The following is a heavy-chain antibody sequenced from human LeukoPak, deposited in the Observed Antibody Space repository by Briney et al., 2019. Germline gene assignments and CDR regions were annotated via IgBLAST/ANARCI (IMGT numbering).Heavy chain of an antibody. Sequence: GGSLRLSCAASGFTFSDYYMSWIRQAPGKGLEWVSYISSSGSTIYYADSVKGRFTISRDNAKNSLYLQMNSLRAEDTAVYYCARVPYCSSTSCYGGYWGQGTLVTVSS. V-gene: IGHV3-11*04. CDR1: GFTFSDYY. CDR3: ARVPYCSSTSCYGGY. J-gene: IGHJ4*02. D-gene: IGHD2-2*01. CDR2: ISSSGSTI.